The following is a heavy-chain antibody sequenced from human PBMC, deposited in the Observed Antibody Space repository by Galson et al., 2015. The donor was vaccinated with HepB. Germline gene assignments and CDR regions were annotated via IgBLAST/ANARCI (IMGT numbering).Heavy chain of an antibody. Sequence: QSGAEVKKPGESLKISCQASGYNFSNSWVGWVRQMPGKGLEWMGIIYPDDSDTRYNPSFQGQVTMSADKSLSTAHLHWISLKASDTAIYYCARLSGGSSFFSQRKRNHHFDYWGQGTLVTVSS. CDR1: GYNFSNSW. V-gene: IGHV5-51*03. J-gene: IGHJ4*02. CDR3: ARLSGGSSFFSQRKRNHHFDY. CDR2: IYPDDSDT. D-gene: IGHD6-6*01.